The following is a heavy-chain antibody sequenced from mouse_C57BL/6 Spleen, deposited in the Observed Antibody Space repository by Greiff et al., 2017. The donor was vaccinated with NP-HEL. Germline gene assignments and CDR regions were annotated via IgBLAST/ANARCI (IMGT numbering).Heavy chain of an antibody. CDR3: AKADGYYLFDY. J-gene: IGHJ2*01. V-gene: IGHV5-17*01. CDR1: GFTFSDYG. CDR2: ISSGSSTI. Sequence: EVNVVESGGGLVKPGGSLKLSCAASGFTFSDYGMHWVRQAPEKGLEWVAYISSGSSTIYYADTVKGRFTISRDNAKNTLFLQMTSLRSEDTAMYYCAKADGYYLFDYWGQGTTLTVSS. D-gene: IGHD2-3*01.